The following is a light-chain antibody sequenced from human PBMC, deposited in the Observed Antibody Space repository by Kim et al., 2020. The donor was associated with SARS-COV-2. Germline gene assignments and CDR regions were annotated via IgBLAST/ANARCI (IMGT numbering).Light chain of an antibody. CDR3: QSYDSSRGVWV. CDR2: ENN. J-gene: IGLJ3*02. Sequence: KVTYFCTGQRPKIGAYYEFHWYQQLPQRAPKLLIYENNNRPSGVPDRYSGSKSGTSASLAITGLQAEDEADYYCQSYDSSRGVWVFGGGTKLTVL. CDR1: RPKIGAYYE. V-gene: IGLV1-40*01.